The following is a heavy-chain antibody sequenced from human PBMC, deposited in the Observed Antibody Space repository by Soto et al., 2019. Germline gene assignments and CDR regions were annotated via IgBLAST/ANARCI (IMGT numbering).Heavy chain of an antibody. V-gene: IGHV3-23*01. CDR3: AKTGHIALVPAAKNWLDS. Sequence: VGSLRLSCVSSVFTFSSYAVSCVRQAPGKGLEWVSAISGSGGSTYYADSVKGRFTISRDNSKNTVFLQVNSLRAEDTAIYYCAKTGHIALVPAAKNWLDSWGQGTLVILSS. J-gene: IGHJ5*01. CDR1: VFTFSSYA. D-gene: IGHD2-2*01. CDR2: ISGSGGST.